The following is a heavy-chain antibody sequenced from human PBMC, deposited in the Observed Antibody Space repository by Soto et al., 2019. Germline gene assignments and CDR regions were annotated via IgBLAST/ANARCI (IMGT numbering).Heavy chain of an antibody. V-gene: IGHV3-23*01. CDR3: ATVPPRRYYFYY. D-gene: IGHD6-25*01. Sequence: EVQLLDSGGGLVQPGGSLRLSCAASGFTFSNYAMNWVRQAPGKGLEWVSAISASGTGTDYADSVKGRFTISRDNSKNTLYIHINSLRAEDTAVYYCATVPPRRYYFYYWGQGTLVTVS. CDR2: ISASGTGT. CDR1: GFTFSNYA. J-gene: IGHJ4*02.